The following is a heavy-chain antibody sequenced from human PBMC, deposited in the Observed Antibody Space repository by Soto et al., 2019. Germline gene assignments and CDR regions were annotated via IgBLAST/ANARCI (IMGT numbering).Heavy chain of an antibody. Sequence: GASVKVSCKASGYTFTSYGISWVRQAPGQGLEWMGWISAYNGNTNYAQKLQGRVTMTTDTSTSTAYMELRSLRSDDTAVYYCARERGYYDSSGYFTRYNWFDPWGQGTLVTVSS. J-gene: IGHJ5*02. CDR1: GYTFTSYG. D-gene: IGHD3-22*01. V-gene: IGHV1-18*01. CDR2: ISAYNGNT. CDR3: ARERGYYDSSGYFTRYNWFDP.